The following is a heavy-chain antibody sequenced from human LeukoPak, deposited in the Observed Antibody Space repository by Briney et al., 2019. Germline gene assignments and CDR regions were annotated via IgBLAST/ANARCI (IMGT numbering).Heavy chain of an antibody. CDR2: ISAYNGNT. CDR1: GYTFTSYG. V-gene: IGHV1-18*01. CDR3: ARVYSSSWGDIFFDY. D-gene: IGHD6-13*01. Sequence: GASVKVSCKASGYTFTSYGISWVRQAPGQGLEWMGWISAYNGNTNYAQKLQGRVTMTTDQSTSTAYMELRSLRSDDTAVYYCARVYSSSWGDIFFDYWGRGTLVTVSS. J-gene: IGHJ4*02.